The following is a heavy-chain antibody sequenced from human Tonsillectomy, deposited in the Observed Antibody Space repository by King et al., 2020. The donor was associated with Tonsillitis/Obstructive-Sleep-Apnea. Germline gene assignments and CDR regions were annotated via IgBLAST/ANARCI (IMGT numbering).Heavy chain of an antibody. CDR3: ARAGDGSSGYLFGDY. J-gene: IGHJ4*02. D-gene: IGHD3-22*01. CDR1: GYTFIDYY. CDR2: NNPNSGDT. V-gene: IGHV1-2*02. Sequence: QLVQSGAEVKKPGASLKVSCKASGYTFIDYYLHWVRQAPGQGREWMGWNNPNSGDTNYAQNFQGRLTMTRDRSISTAYMELSRLGSDDTAVYFCARAGDGSSGYLFGDYWGQGTLVTVSS.